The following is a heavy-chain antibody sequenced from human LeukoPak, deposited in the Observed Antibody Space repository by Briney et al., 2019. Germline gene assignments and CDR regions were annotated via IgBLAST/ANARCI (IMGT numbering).Heavy chain of an antibody. CDR1: GFTFCASA. CDR3: AKASLVRGAHGSYLDS. CDR2: ISITGGST. V-gene: IGHV3-23*01. Sequence: AGSLPLSRAASGFTFCASAMSWVCQAPGKGLEWVSSISITGGSTYYADSVTGRFTISRDNSKNTLYLQMNSLTADDTAVYYCAKASLVRGAHGSYLDSWGHRVIISVSS. D-gene: IGHD3-10*01. J-gene: IGHJ4*03.